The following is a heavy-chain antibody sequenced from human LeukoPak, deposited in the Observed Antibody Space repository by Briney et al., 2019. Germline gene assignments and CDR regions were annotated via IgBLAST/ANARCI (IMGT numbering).Heavy chain of an antibody. Sequence: SVKVSCKASGGTFGSYAISWVRQAPGQGLEWMGGIIPIFGTANYAQKFQGRVTITADESTSTAYMELSSLRSEDTAVYYCAGAPRIAACPSYFDYWGQGTLVTVSS. CDR3: AGAPRIAACPSYFDY. J-gene: IGHJ4*02. CDR1: GGTFGSYA. CDR2: IIPIFGTA. D-gene: IGHD6-6*01. V-gene: IGHV1-69*13.